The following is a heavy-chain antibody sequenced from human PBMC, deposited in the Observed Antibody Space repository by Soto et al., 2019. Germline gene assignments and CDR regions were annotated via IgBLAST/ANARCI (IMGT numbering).Heavy chain of an antibody. Sequence: SETLSLTCAVFGGSISIGGYSWSWIRQPPGKGLEWIGYIFHSGSTYYNPSLRSRVSISVDGSKNQFSLNLTSVTAADTAVYYCARLVNAMYYFDFWGQGTLVTVSS. CDR2: IFHSGST. J-gene: IGHJ4*02. CDR1: GGSISIGGYS. CDR3: ARLVNAMYYFDF. V-gene: IGHV4-30-2*01.